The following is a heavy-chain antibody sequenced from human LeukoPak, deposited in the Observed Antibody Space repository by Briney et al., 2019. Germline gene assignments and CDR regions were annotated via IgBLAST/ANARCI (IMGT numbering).Heavy chain of an antibody. CDR1: GYTITSYY. V-gene: IGHV1-46*01. CDR3: AREKGAGERATIPY. CDR2: INPSGGST. J-gene: IGHJ4*02. D-gene: IGHD5-24*01. Sequence: ASVKASCKTSGYTITSYYMHWVRPATGQGLEWMGIINPSGGSTSYAQKFQGRVTITRDTSTSTVYMELSSLRSEDTAAYYCAREKGAGERATIPYWGQGTLVTVSS.